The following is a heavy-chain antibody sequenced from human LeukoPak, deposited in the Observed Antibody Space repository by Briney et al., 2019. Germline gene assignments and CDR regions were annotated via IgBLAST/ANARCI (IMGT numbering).Heavy chain of an antibody. CDR3: ARDAVLGAPYTDH. D-gene: IGHD3-3*02. J-gene: IGHJ5*02. CDR1: GYIFSNYG. V-gene: IGHV1-18*01. Sequence: ASVKVSCKASGYIFSNYGISWARQPPGHGLEWMGWISDHNGTPNYAQKFAGRVTMTTDISTSTAYMELTSLTSDDAAVYYCARDAVLGAPYTDHWGQGTLVTVSS. CDR2: ISDHNGTP.